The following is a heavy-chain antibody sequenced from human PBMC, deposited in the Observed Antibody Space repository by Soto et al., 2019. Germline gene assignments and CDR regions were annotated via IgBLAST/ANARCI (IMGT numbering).Heavy chain of an antibody. CDR1: GFKSVDYA. D-gene: IGHD6-13*01. CDR2: ISGTGART. V-gene: IGHV3-23*01. Sequence: GGSLRLSCAASGFKSVDYAMGWVRQAPGKGLEWVAAISGTGARTFYDDSVKGRFTISRDNSRSTLYLQMNSLRAEDTAVYYCTRDASRDSSARGWFDPWGPGTLVTVSS. J-gene: IGHJ5*02. CDR3: TRDASRDSSARGWFDP.